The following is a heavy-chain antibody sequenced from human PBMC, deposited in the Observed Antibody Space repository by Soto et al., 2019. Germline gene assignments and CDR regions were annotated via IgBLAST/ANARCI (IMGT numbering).Heavy chain of an antibody. J-gene: IGHJ1*01. D-gene: IGHD3-22*01. Sequence: QVQLVESGGDVVQPGRSLRLSCAASGFTLNNYVMHWVRQTPGKGLEWVGLISKEGNKNYADSVKDRFTISRDNSNNKFNLEMNSLRAEDTAVYFCAREDESSGYAGTFHLWGLDTMVTVSP. V-gene: IGHV3-30*04. CDR1: GFTLNNYV. CDR3: AREDESSGYAGTFHL. CDR2: ISKEGNK.